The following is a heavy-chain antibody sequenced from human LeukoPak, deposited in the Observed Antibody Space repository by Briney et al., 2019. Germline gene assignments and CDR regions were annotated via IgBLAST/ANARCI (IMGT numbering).Heavy chain of an antibody. D-gene: IGHD6-13*01. CDR3: AKTAPGIAAAAYYYYGMDV. CDR1: GFTFSSYA. Sequence: PGGSVRLSCAASGFTFSSYAMSWVRQAPGKGLEWVSGISGDKTSTYYADSVKGRFTISRDNSKKTLYLQMNSLRAEDTAVYYCAKTAPGIAAAAYYYYGMDVWGKGTTVTVSS. CDR2: ISGDKTST. J-gene: IGHJ6*04. V-gene: IGHV3-23*01.